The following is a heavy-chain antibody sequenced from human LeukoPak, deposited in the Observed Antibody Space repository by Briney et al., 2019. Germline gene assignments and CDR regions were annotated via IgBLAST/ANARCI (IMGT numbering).Heavy chain of an antibody. CDR2: INPSGGST. J-gene: IGHJ6*03. V-gene: IGHV1-46*01. CDR3: ATSADCSGGSCLDYYYYMDV. CDR1: GYTFTSYY. Sequence: EASVKVSCKASGYTFTSYYMHWVRQAPGQGLEWMGIINPSGGSTSYAQKFQGRVTMTRDMSTSTVYMELSSLRSEDTAVYYCATSADCSGGSCLDYYYYMDVWGKGTTVTVSS. D-gene: IGHD2-15*01.